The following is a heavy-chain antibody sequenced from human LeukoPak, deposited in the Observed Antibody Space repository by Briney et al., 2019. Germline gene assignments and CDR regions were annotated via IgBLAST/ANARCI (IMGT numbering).Heavy chain of an antibody. CDR1: GFTFSSYA. D-gene: IGHD5-18*01. Sequence: GGSLRLSCAASGFTFSSYAMSWVRQAPGKGLEWVSVIYSGGSTYYADSVKGRFTISRDNSKNTLYLQMNSLRAEDTAVYYCARDLGYRGWGVFDYWGQGTLVTVSS. CDR2: IYSGGST. V-gene: IGHV3-66*01. CDR3: ARDLGYRGWGVFDY. J-gene: IGHJ4*02.